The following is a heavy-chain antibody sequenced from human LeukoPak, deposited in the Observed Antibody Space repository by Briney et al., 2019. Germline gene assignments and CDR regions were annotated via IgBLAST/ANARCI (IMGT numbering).Heavy chain of an antibody. Sequence: GASVKVSCKTSGYIFISYSINWVRQAPGQGPEWMGSINPDTGNPTYAQGFTGRFVFSLDTSVNTDYLEISNLKPEDTAVYYCARDPAFAAWGLGVYWGQGSLVTVSS. V-gene: IGHV7-4-1*02. CDR1: GYIFISYS. J-gene: IGHJ4*02. D-gene: IGHD2-21*01. CDR2: INPDTGNP. CDR3: ARDPAFAAWGLGVY.